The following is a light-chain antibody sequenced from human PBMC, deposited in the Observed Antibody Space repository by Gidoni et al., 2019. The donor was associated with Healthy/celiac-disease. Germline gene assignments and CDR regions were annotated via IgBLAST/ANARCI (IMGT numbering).Light chain of an antibody. CDR1: SLRSYY. Sequence: SSELTQDPAVSVALGQTVRITCQGDSLRSYYASWYQQKPGQAPVLVIYGKNNRPSGIPDRFSGSSSGNTASLTITGAQAEDEADYYCNSRDSSGNPVVCGTGTKVTV. CDR3: NSRDSSGNPVV. CDR2: GKN. V-gene: IGLV3-19*01. J-gene: IGLJ1*01.